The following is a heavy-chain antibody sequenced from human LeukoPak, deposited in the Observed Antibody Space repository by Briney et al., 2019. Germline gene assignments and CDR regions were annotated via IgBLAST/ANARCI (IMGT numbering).Heavy chain of an antibody. CDR3: AKEYFWSGYYTGGLYYFDY. V-gene: IGHV3-30*02. D-gene: IGHD3-3*01. Sequence: GGSLRLSCAASGFTFSSYGMHWVRQAPGKGLEWVAFIRYDGSNKYYADSVKGRFTISRDNSKNTLYLQMNSLRAGDTAVYYCAKEYFWSGYYTGGLYYFDYWGQGTLVTVSS. J-gene: IGHJ4*02. CDR1: GFTFSSYG. CDR2: IRYDGSNK.